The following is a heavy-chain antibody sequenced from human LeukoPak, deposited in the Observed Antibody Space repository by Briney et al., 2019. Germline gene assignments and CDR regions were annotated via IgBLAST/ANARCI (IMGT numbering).Heavy chain of an antibody. V-gene: IGHV3-23*01. CDR2: IRDSGVVT. Sequence: PGASLRLSCVASGTTFTTRAMSWVRQTPGKGLEWVSSIRDSGVVTHYADSVQGRFTISRDNSKNTLYLHMDNLRVADTAVYYCATTYIYNGIPGWFDPWGQGTQVTVSS. D-gene: IGHD1-14*01. J-gene: IGHJ5*02. CDR1: GTTFTTRA. CDR3: ATTYIYNGIPGWFDP.